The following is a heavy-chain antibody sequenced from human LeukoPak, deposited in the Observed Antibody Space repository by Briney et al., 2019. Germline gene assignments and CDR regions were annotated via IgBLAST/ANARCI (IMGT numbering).Heavy chain of an antibody. CDR2: ISWNSGSI. J-gene: IGHJ4*02. Sequence: PGGSLRLSCAASGFTFSSYAIHWVRQAPGKGLEWVSGISWNSGSIGYADSVEGRFTISRDNAKNSLYLQMNSLRAEDTALYYCAKAHYYDSSGYSIFDYWGQGTLVTVSS. CDR1: GFTFSSYA. CDR3: AKAHYYDSSGYSIFDY. D-gene: IGHD3-22*01. V-gene: IGHV3-9*01.